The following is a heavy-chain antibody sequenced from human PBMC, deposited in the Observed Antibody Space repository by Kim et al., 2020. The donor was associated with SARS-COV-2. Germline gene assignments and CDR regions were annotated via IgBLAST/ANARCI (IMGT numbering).Heavy chain of an antibody. Sequence: GGSLRLSCAASGFTFSSYAMHWVRQAPGKGLEWVAVISYDGSNKYYADSVKGRFTITRDNSKNTLYLQMNSLRAEDTDEYYCARARGEYSSSWY. D-gene: IGHD6-13*01. V-gene: IGHV3-30*04. CDR2: ISYDGSNK. CDR3: ARARGEYSSSWY. CDR1: GFTFSSYA. J-gene: IGHJ2*01.